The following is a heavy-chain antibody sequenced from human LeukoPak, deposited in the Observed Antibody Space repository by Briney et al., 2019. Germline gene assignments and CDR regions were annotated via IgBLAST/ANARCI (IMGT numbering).Heavy chain of an antibody. J-gene: IGHJ4*02. CDR1: GGSISSSSYY. CDR3: ARTHGSPPWVDY. V-gene: IGHV4-39*07. CDR2: FYYPGST. Sequence: SETLSLTCTVSGGSISSSSYYWGWVRQPPGKGLEWIGSFYYPGSTYYNPSLKSRLSISVDTSNNQFSLKLSSVTAADTAVYYCARTHGSPPWVDYWGQGTLVTVSS. D-gene: IGHD6-13*01.